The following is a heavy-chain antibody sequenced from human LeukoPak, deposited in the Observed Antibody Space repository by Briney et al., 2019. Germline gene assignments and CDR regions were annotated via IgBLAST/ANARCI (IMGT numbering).Heavy chain of an antibody. J-gene: IGHJ4*02. Sequence: ASVTVSCKASGYAFCSYGISWVRQAPGQGLELMGWISGYNGNTNYAQKLQGRGTMTTDTSPTTAYMELRSLRYDDTAVYYCARDWHSVSSTREIYFDYWGQGTLVTVSS. V-gene: IGHV1-18*01. CDR1: GYAFCSYG. D-gene: IGHD5/OR15-5a*01. CDR3: ARDWHSVSSTREIYFDY. CDR2: ISGYNGNT.